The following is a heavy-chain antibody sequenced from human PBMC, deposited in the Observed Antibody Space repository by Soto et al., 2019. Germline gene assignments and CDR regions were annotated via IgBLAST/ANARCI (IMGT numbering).Heavy chain of an antibody. CDR3: ARMRDGPYYYYGMAV. CDR2: INGYNGNT. V-gene: IGHV1-18*01. J-gene: IGHJ6*02. CDR1: GYTFSTYG. Sequence: QVQLVQSGAEVKKPGASVKVSCKASGYTFSTYGISWVRQAPGQGLEWMGWINGYNGNTNYAPKPQXXXTXXPDTSTTTGYMELRSLRSDDTAVYYWARMRDGPYYYYGMAVWGQGTTVTVSS.